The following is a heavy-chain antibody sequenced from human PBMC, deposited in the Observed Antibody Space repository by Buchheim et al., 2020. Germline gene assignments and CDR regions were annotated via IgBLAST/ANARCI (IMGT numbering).Heavy chain of an antibody. Sequence: EVQLVESGGGLVQPGGSLRLSCAASGFTFSNYDMYWVRQAPGKGLEWVSYISSRSSPIYYADSVKGRFTVSRDNVKNSLYLQMNSLRDEDTAVYFCAKRIDVIAASVGLFDYWGQGTL. CDR3: AKRIDVIAASVGLFDY. CDR1: GFTFSNYD. J-gene: IGHJ4*02. CDR2: ISSRSSPI. D-gene: IGHD6-13*01. V-gene: IGHV3-48*02.